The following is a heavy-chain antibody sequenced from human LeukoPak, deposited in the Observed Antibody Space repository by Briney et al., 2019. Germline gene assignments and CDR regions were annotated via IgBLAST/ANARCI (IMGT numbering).Heavy chain of an antibody. CDR2: ISSSGNTI. CDR1: GFTFSDYY. V-gene: IGHV3-11*04. Sequence: GGSLRLSCAASGFTFSDYYMSWIRKAPGKGLEWVSYISSSGNTIYYADSLKGRFTISRDNAKNSLDLQMNSLRAEDTAVYYCARLGGRGWYLDYWGQGTLVTVSS. D-gene: IGHD6-19*01. J-gene: IGHJ4*01. CDR3: ARLGGRGWYLDY.